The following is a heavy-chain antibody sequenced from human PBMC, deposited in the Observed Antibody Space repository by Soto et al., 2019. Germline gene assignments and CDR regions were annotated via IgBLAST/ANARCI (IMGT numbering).Heavy chain of an antibody. D-gene: IGHD6-13*01. CDR1: GFTLSSYW. V-gene: IGHV3-7*05. J-gene: IGHJ6*02. Sequence: EVQLVESGGGLVQPGGSLRLSCAASGFTLSSYWMSSVRQAPGKELVWVSNIKQDGNEKYYVDSVNGRFTISRDTAKSSLYLQLNSLRAEDTAVYYCAREYGSSYSPRYYGMDVWGQGTTVTVSS. CDR3: AREYGSSYSPRYYGMDV. CDR2: IKQDGNEK.